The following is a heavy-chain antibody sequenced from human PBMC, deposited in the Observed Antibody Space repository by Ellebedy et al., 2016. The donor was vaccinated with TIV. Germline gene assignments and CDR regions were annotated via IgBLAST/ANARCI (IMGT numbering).Heavy chain of an antibody. J-gene: IGHJ3*02. CDR1: GFTFSTYE. Sequence: GESLKIPCAASGFTFSTYEMTWVRQAPGKGPAWVSYISSSGSPEYYADSVKGRFTISRDNAKNSLYLQMESLRADDTALYFCARSHIVVVTSILSGALDIWGQGTMVTVSS. D-gene: IGHD2-21*02. CDR2: ISSSGSPE. CDR3: ARSHIVVVTSILSGALDI. V-gene: IGHV3-48*03.